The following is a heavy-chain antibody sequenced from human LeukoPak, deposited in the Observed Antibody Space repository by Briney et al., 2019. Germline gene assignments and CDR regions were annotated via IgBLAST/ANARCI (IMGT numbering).Heavy chain of an antibody. D-gene: IGHD4-11*01. CDR2: ISSSGSFI. V-gene: IGHV3-23*01. J-gene: IGHJ4*02. CDR3: AKDFSDYSNYGGPRNSGGYFDY. Sequence: GGSLRLSCAASGFTFSDYTMNWVRQAPGKGLEWVSSISSSGSFIYYADSVKGRFTISRDNSKNTLYLQMNSLRAEDTAVYYCAKDFSDYSNYGGPRNSGGYFDYWGQGTLVTVSS. CDR1: GFTFSDYT.